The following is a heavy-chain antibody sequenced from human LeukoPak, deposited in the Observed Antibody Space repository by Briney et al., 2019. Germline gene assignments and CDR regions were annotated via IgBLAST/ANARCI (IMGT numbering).Heavy chain of an antibody. D-gene: IGHD5-24*01. Sequence: GGSLRLSCAASGFTFSRYGMSWVRQAPGKGLEWVSAISGSGGSTYYADSVKGRFTISRDNSENTLYLQMNSLRAEDTALYYCARDDRWLQFNYWGQGTLVTVSS. CDR2: ISGSGGST. J-gene: IGHJ4*02. CDR1: GFTFSRYG. CDR3: ARDDRWLQFNY. V-gene: IGHV3-23*01.